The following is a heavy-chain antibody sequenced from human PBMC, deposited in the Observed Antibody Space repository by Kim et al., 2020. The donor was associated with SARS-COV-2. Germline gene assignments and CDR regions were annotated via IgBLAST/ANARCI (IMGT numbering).Heavy chain of an antibody. V-gene: IGHV3-30*18. D-gene: IGHD3-22*01. CDR1: GFTFSSYG. Sequence: GGSLRLSCAASGFTFSSYGMHWVRQAPGKGLEWVAVISYDGSNKYYADSVKGRFTISRDNSKNTLYLQMNSLRAEDTAVYYCAKDLRITMIVVDAVMDVWGQGTTVTVSS. CDR2: ISYDGSNK. J-gene: IGHJ6*02. CDR3: AKDLRITMIVVDAVMDV.